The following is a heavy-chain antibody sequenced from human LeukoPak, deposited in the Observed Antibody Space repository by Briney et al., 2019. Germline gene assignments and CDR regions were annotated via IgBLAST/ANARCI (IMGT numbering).Heavy chain of an antibody. CDR3: ARIGLSSEP. CDR2: INTDGTTT. CDR1: GFTFSSYW. V-gene: IGHV3-74*01. D-gene: IGHD2-2*01. Sequence: GVSPRLSCAASGFTFSSYWMHWVRQAPGKGLVWVLHINTDGTTTNYADSVKGQFTISRDNAKNTLYLQMNSLRAEDTAVYHCARIGLSSEPWGQGTLVTVLS. J-gene: IGHJ5*02.